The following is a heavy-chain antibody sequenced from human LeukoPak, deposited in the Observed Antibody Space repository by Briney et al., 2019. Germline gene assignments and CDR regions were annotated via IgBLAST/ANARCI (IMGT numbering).Heavy chain of an antibody. V-gene: IGHV3-23*01. CDR1: GFTFSSYA. CDR3: AKDPDGAVAET. J-gene: IGHJ5*02. Sequence: GGSLRLSCAASGFTFSSYAMGWVRHAPGKGLEWFSAISGSGGSTYYADSVKGRFTISRDNSKNTLYLQMNSLRAEDTAVYYCAKDPDGAVAETWGQGTLVTVSS. D-gene: IGHD6-19*01. CDR2: ISGSGGST.